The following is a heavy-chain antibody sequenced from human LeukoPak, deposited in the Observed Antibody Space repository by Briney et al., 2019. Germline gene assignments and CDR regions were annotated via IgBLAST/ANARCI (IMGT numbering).Heavy chain of an antibody. CDR3: AREGGSMFRRDGYNYVDY. CDR1: GYTFTSYD. V-gene: IGHV1-8*01. CDR2: MNPNSGNT. J-gene: IGHJ4*02. Sequence: GASVKASCKASGYTFTSYDINWVRQATGQGLEWMGWMNPNSGNTGYAQKFQGRVTMTRNTSISTAYMELSSLRSEDTAVYYCAREGGSMFRRDGYNYVDYWGQGTLVTVSS. D-gene: IGHD5-24*01.